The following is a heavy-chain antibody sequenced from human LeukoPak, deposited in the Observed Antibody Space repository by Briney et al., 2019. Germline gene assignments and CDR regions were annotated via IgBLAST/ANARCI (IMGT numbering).Heavy chain of an antibody. CDR3: AREGRGVPGAIAAVKGFDY. Sequence: GASVKVSCKASGYTFTSYYMHWVGQAPGQGLEWMGIINPSGGSTSYAHKFQGRVTMTRDNSTSTVYMELSSLRSEDTAICYCAREGRGVPGAIAAVKGFDYWGQRTLVTVSS. D-gene: IGHD6-13*01. CDR2: INPSGGST. J-gene: IGHJ4*02. V-gene: IGHV1-46*01. CDR1: GYTFTSYY.